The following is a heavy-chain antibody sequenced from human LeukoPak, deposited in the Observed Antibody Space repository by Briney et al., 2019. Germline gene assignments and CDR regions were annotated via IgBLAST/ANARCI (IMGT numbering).Heavy chain of an antibody. D-gene: IGHD4-17*01. J-gene: IGHJ4*02. V-gene: IGHV4-59*01. Sequence: SETLPLTCTVSGGSISSYYWSWIRQSPGKGLEWIGYIYYSGSTNYNPSLKSRVTISVDTSKNQFSLKLSSVTAADTAVYYCARDRLRWPLDYWGQGTLVTVSS. CDR3: ARDRLRWPLDY. CDR2: IYYSGST. CDR1: GGSISSYY.